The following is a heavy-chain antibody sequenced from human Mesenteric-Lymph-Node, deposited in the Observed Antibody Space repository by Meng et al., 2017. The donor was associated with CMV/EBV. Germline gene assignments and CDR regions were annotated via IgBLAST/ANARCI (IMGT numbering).Heavy chain of an antibody. CDR3: ARNEDSFDP. Sequence: GESLKISCAASGFTFSTYEMTWVRQAPGKGLEWVSSISGSGSTIHYADSVKGRFTISRANAENSLYLQMNSLRAEDTAVYYCARNEDSFDPWGQGILVTV. V-gene: IGHV3-48*03. D-gene: IGHD2-15*01. CDR2: ISGSGSTI. CDR1: GFTFSTYE. J-gene: IGHJ5*02.